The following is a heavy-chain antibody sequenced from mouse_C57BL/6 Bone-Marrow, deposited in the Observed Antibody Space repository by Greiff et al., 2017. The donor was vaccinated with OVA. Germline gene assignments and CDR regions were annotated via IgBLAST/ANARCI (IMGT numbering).Heavy chain of an antibody. J-gene: IGHJ1*03. CDR1: GYTFTSYW. CDR2: IDPNSGGT. V-gene: IGHV1-72*01. Sequence: QQSCQASGYTFTSYWMHWVKQRPGRGLEWIGRIDPNSGGTKYNEKFKSKATLTVDKPSSTAYMQLSSLTSEDSAVYYCASFITTVVATDWYFDVWGTGTTVTVSS. D-gene: IGHD1-1*01. CDR3: ASFITTVVATDWYFDV.